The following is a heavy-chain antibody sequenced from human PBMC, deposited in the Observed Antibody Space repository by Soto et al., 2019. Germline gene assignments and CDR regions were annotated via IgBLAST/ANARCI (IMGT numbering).Heavy chain of an antibody. D-gene: IGHD4-17*01. Sequence: PGGSLRLSCAASGFTFSSYAMSWVRQAPGKGLEWVSAISGSGGSTYYADSVKGRFTTSRDNSKNTLYLQMNSLRAEDTAVYYCAKDLTTVSSGHGFDPWGQGTLVTVSS. CDR2: ISGSGGST. V-gene: IGHV3-23*01. CDR3: AKDLTTVSSGHGFDP. CDR1: GFTFSSYA. J-gene: IGHJ5*02.